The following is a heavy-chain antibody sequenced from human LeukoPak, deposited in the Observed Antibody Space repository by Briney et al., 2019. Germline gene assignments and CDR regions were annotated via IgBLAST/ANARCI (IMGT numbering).Heavy chain of an antibody. Sequence: SETLSLTLTVAGASVSSGSYYWCWIRQPAGKGLEWIGRIYTSGSPNYNPSLKSPVNISVDTSKNKFSLKLSSVTAADTAVYYSARDVAVAGLDVWGKGTTVTVSS. D-gene: IGHD6-19*01. CDR2: IYTSGSP. V-gene: IGHV4-61*02. CDR3: ARDVAVAGLDV. J-gene: IGHJ6*04. CDR1: GASVSSGSYY.